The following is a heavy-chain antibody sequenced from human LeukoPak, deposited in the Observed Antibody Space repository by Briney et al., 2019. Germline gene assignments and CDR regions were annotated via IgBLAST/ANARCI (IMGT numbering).Heavy chain of an antibody. CDR2: ISGSGSST. J-gene: IGHJ4*02. Sequence: GGTLRLSCAASGFTFSGYAMSWVRQAPGKGLEWVSAISGSGSSTYYADSVKGRFTISRDNSKNTLYLQMNSLRAEDTAVYYCAKGGGVAGTRGDYWGQGTLVTVSS. V-gene: IGHV3-23*01. CDR1: GFTFSGYA. CDR3: AKGGGVAGTRGDY. D-gene: IGHD6-19*01.